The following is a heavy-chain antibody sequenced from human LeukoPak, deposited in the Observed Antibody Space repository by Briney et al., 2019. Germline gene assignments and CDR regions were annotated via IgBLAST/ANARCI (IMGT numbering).Heavy chain of an antibody. Sequence: PGRSLRLSCAASGFTFSSYGMHWVRQAPGKGLEWVAVISYDGSHKYYKDSVKGRFTISRDNSKNTLYLQMDSLRAEDTAVYYCAREDYGNYFFDFWGQGTLVTVPS. CDR1: GFTFSSYG. V-gene: IGHV3-30*19. CDR2: ISYDGSHK. D-gene: IGHD4-11*01. J-gene: IGHJ4*02. CDR3: AREDYGNYFFDF.